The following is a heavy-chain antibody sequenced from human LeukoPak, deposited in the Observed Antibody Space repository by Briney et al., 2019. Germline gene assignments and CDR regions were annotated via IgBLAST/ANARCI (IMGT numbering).Heavy chain of an antibody. CDR2: ISSCTNYI. V-gene: IGHV3-21*01. Sequence: GGSLRLSCAASRFTFTIYSMNWVRQAPGKGLGWVSSISSCTNYIYYADSVKSRFSISRDNAKNSLYLQMNSLRAEDTAVYYCARVFCSGGSCYYLDSWGQGTLVTVSS. CDR1: RFTFTIYS. CDR3: ARVFCSGGSCYYLDS. D-gene: IGHD2-15*01. J-gene: IGHJ4*02.